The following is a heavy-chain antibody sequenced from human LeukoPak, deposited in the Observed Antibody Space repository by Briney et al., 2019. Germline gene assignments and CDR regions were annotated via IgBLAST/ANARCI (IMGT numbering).Heavy chain of an antibody. CDR2: ISSSSSTI. CDR3: ARERTVAGRYYFDY. CDR1: GFTFSSYS. J-gene: IGHJ4*02. V-gene: IGHV3-48*01. D-gene: IGHD6-19*01. Sequence: PGGSLRLSCAASGFTFSSYSMNWGRQAPGKGLEWGSYISSSSSTIYYADSVKGRFTISRDNAKNSLYLQMNSLRAEDMAVYYCARERTVAGRYYFDYWGQGTLVTVSS.